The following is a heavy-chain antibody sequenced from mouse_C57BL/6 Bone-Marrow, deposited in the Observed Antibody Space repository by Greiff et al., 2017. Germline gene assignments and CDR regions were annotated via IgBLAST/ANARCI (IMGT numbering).Heavy chain of an antibody. V-gene: IGHV1-81*01. D-gene: IGHD1-1*01. Sequence: QVQLQQSGAELARPGASVKLSCKASGYTFTSYGISWVKQRTGPGLEWIGEIYPRSGNTYYNEKFKGKATLTADKSSSTAYMELRSLTSEDSAVXCCARYYYGSSLLAYWGQGTLVTVSA. CDR1: GYTFTSYG. CDR3: ARYYYGSSLLAY. J-gene: IGHJ3*01. CDR2: IYPRSGNT.